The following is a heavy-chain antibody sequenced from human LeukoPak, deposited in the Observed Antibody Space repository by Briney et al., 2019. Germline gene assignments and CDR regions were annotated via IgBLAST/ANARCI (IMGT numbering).Heavy chain of an antibody. Sequence: SETLSLTCTVSGASITSYHWSWIRQSAGKGLEWIGRIYITGSTNYNPSLKSRVTMPIDTSKNQFSLRVSSVTAADTAVYYCARDGLYTSGYSYFDYWGQGTLVSVSS. J-gene: IGHJ4*02. V-gene: IGHV4-4*07. CDR2: IYITGST. CDR3: ARDGLYTSGYSYFDY. CDR1: GASITSYH. D-gene: IGHD5-18*01.